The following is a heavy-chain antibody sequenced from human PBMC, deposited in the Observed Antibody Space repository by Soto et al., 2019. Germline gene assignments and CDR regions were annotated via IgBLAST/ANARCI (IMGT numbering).Heavy chain of an antibody. V-gene: IGHV1-8*01. CDR3: ARGFGIITFFGVVIYWFDP. CDR2: MNPNSGNT. D-gene: IGHD3-3*01. CDR1: GYTFTSYD. Sequence: ASVKVSCKASGYTFTSYDINWVRQATGQGLEWMGWMNPNSGNTGYAQKFQGRVTMTRNTSISTAYMELSSLRSEDTAVYYCARGFGIITFFGVVIYWFDPWGQGTLVTVSS. J-gene: IGHJ5*02.